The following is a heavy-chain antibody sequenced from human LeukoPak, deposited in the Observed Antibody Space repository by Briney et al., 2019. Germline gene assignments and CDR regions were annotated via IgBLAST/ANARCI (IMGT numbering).Heavy chain of an antibody. J-gene: IGHJ4*02. CDR2: ISSSSSYI. D-gene: IGHD3-22*01. CDR3: ARDRTYYYDSSGYYSPSPIDY. V-gene: IGHV3-21*01. Sequence: NPGGSLRLSCAASGFTFSSYSMNWVRRAPGKGLEWVSSISSSSSYIYYADSVKGRFTISRDNAKNSLYLQMNSLRAEDTAVYYCARDRTYYYDSSGYYSPSPIDYWGQGTLVTVSS. CDR1: GFTFSSYS.